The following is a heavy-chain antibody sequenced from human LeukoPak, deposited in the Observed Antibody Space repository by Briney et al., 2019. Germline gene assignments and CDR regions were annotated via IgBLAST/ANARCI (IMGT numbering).Heavy chain of an antibody. Sequence: ASVKVSCKASGGTFSSYAISWVRQAPGQGLEWMGGIIPIFGTANYAQKFQGRVTITADESTSTAYMELSSLRSEDTAVYYCARADYYDSSGYPRFWGQGTLVTVSS. CDR2: IIPIFGTA. J-gene: IGHJ4*02. V-gene: IGHV1-69*13. CDR1: GGTFSSYA. CDR3: ARADYYDSSGYPRF. D-gene: IGHD3-22*01.